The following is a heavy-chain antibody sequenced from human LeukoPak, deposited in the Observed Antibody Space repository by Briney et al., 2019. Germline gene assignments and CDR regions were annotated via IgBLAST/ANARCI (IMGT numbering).Heavy chain of an antibody. J-gene: IGHJ6*02. CDR1: GYTFTSYD. Sequence: ASVKVSCKASGYTFTSYDINWVRQATGQGLEWMGWTNPNSGNTGYAQKFQGRVTMTRNTSISTAYMELSSLRSEDTAVYYCARGLRSVRIFGVVTRYYYGMDVWGQGTTVTVSS. V-gene: IGHV1-8*01. CDR3: ARGLRSVRIFGVVTRYYYGMDV. D-gene: IGHD3-3*01. CDR2: TNPNSGNT.